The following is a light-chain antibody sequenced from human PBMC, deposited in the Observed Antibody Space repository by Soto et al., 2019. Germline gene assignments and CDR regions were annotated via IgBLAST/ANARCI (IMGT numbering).Light chain of an antibody. J-gene: IGKJ4*01. CDR2: GAS. CDR3: QQYALSPLT. CDR1: QSILSSQ. Sequence: EIVLTQSAGTLSLSPGASATLSCRASQSILSSQSAWDQKKRGQSPRLLIYGASSRATGIPDRFSGDGSGTDFTLKIRGLEPEDFAVEYCQQYALSPLTFGGGTKVEI. V-gene: IGKV3-20*01.